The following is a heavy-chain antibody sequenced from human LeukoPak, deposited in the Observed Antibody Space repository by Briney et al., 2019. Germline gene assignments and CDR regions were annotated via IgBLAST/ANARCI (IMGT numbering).Heavy chain of an antibody. CDR2: ISRSGSTI. J-gene: IGHJ4*02. D-gene: IGHD2-21*02. CDR3: AREVCTDGDCYTGFDY. V-gene: IGHV3-48*03. Sequence: PGGSLRLSCAASGFTFSNYEMNWVRQAPGKGLEWISYISRSGSTIYYADSVKGRFTISRDNAKNSLYLQMNSLRAEDTAVCYCAREVCTDGDCYTGFDYWGQGTLVTVSS. CDR1: GFTFSNYE.